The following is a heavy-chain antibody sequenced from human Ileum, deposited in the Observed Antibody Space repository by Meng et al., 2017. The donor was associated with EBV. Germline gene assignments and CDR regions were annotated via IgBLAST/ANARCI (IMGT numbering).Heavy chain of an antibody. Sequence: QVQLVQSGAEVKKPGASVKVSCKASGYTFTSYAMHWVRQAPGQGLEWMGWINAGNGNTKYSQKFQGRVTITRDTSASTAYMELSSLRSEDTAVYYCASHALWQQTFDYWGQGTLVTVSS. CDR1: GYTFTSYA. CDR2: INAGNGNT. CDR3: ASHALWQQTFDY. D-gene: IGHD2-21*01. J-gene: IGHJ4*02. V-gene: IGHV1-3*01.